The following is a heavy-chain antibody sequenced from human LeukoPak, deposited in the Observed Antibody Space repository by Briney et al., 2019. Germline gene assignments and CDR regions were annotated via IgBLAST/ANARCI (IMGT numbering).Heavy chain of an antibody. V-gene: IGHV3-7*01. J-gene: IGHJ4*02. CDR3: MAESSSPWEGY. D-gene: IGHD6-6*01. CDR2: IKEDGSVN. CDR1: GFTFSRHW. Sequence: GGSLRLSCADSGFTFSRHWMDSVRQPPGKGREWVANIKEDGSVNNYVDSVKGRFTISRDNAKNSLYLQMNSLRAEDTAVYYCMAESSSPWEGYWGQGALVTVSS.